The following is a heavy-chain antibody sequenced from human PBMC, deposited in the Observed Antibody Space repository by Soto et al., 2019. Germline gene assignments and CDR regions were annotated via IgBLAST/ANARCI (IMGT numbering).Heavy chain of an antibody. V-gene: IGHV3-33*01. D-gene: IGHD1-26*01. CDR1: GFTFSSYG. J-gene: IGHJ4*02. CDR3: ARDDSWEPRIGPQYYFDY. Sequence: GGSLRLSCAASGFTFSSYGMHWVRQAPGKGLEWVAVIWYDGSNKYYADSVKGRFTISRDNSKNTLYLQMNSLRAEDTAVYYCARDDSWEPRIGPQYYFDYWGQGTLVTVSS. CDR2: IWYDGSNK.